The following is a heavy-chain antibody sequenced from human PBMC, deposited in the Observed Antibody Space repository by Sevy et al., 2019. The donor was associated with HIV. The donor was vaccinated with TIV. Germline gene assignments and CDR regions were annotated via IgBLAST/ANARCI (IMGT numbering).Heavy chain of an antibody. D-gene: IGHD3-3*01. CDR1: GLTLSDSA. CDR3: IRRYYFWSPNEDHSFHL. CDR2: IRSKVNNYAT. V-gene: IGHV3-73*01. J-gene: IGHJ3*01. Sequence: GGSLRLSCAASGLTLSDSAIHWVRQASGKGLEWVARIRSKVNNYATAYGASVEGRCTISRDDAKNTAYLQISRLKTEDTAVYYCIRRYYFWSPNEDHSFHLWGQGTMVTVSS.